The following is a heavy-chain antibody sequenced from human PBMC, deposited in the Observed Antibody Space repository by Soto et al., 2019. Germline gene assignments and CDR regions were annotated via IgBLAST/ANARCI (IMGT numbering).Heavy chain of an antibody. CDR3: ARDLGYYDSSGYFDY. CDR1: GFTFSDYY. D-gene: IGHD3-22*01. CDR2: ISSSGTII. Sequence: GGSLRLSCAASGFTFSDYYMSWIRQAPGKGLEWVSYISSSGTIISDTDSVKGRFTISRDNAKNSLYLQMNSLRAEDTAVYYCARDLGYYDSSGYFDYWGQGTLVTVSS. V-gene: IGHV3-11*01. J-gene: IGHJ4*02.